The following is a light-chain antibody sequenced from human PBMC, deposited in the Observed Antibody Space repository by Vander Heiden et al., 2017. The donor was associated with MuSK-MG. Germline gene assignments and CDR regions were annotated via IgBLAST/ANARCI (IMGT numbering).Light chain of an antibody. CDR3: QQYGDSPRFT. CDR2: GAS. J-gene: IGKJ3*01. CDR1: QSVSSSY. Sequence: EIVLTQSPGTLSLSPGERATLSCRASQSVSSSYLAWYQQKPGQAPRLLIYGASTRATGIPDRFSGSGSGTDFTLTISRLEPEDFAVYYCQQYGDSPRFTFGHGTKVDIK. V-gene: IGKV3-20*01.